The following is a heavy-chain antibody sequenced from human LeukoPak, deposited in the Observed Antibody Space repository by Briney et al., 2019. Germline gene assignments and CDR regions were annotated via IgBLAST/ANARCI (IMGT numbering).Heavy chain of an antibody. V-gene: IGHV3-7*04. CDR2: INQDGSEK. J-gene: IGHJ4*02. CDR1: GFTFSSYW. CDR3: TRDLSYDTY. D-gene: IGHD3-22*01. Sequence: GGSLRLSCAASGFTFSSYWMNWVRQAPGEGLEWVANINQDGSEKYYVDSVKGRFTISRDNAKNSLYLQMNSLRAEDTAVYYCTRDLSYDTYWGQGTLVTVSS.